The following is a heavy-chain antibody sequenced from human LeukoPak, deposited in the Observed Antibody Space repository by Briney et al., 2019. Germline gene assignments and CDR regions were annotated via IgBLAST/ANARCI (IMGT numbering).Heavy chain of an antibody. CDR3: ARGAIFGVVITGNAFDI. CDR2: IIPIFGTA. D-gene: IGHD3-3*01. CDR1: GGTFSSYA. Sequence: SVKVSCKASGGTFSSYAISWVRQAPGQGLEWMGGIIPIFGTANYAQKFQGRVTITTDESTSTAYMELSSLRSEDTAVYYCARGAIFGVVITGNAFDIWGQGTMVTVPS. V-gene: IGHV1-69*05. J-gene: IGHJ3*02.